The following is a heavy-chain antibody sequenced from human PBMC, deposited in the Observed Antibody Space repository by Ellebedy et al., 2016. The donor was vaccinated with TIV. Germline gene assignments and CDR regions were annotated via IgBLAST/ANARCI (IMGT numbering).Heavy chain of an antibody. CDR1: GFTFSSYS. V-gene: IGHV3-48*01. CDR2: ISSSSSTI. CDR3: ASIMGGSGSYYKSGSDFDI. J-gene: IGHJ3*02. D-gene: IGHD3-10*01. Sequence: PGGSLRLSCAASGFTFSSYSMNWVRQAPGKGLEWVSYISSSSSTIYYADSVKGRFTISRDNAKNSLYLQMNSLRAEDTAVYYCASIMGGSGSYYKSGSDFDIWGQGTMVTVSS.